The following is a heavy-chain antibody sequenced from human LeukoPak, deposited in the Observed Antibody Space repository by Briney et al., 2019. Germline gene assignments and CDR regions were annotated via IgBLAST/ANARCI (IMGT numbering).Heavy chain of an antibody. CDR3: ARDAAGTIHWYFDL. Sequence: GGSLRLSCAASGFTFSDYYMSWIRQAPGKGLEWISYISSSSGYTNYADSVKGRFTISRDNAKNSLYLQMNSLRAEDTAVYYCARDAAGTIHWYFDLWGRGTLVTVSS. D-gene: IGHD6-13*01. J-gene: IGHJ2*01. V-gene: IGHV3-11*06. CDR2: ISSSSGYT. CDR1: GFTFSDYY.